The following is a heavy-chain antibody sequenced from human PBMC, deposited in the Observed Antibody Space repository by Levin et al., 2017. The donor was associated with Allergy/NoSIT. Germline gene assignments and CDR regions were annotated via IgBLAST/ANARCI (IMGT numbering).Heavy chain of an antibody. CDR3: ARENYFDY. CDR1: GGSISGYY. J-gene: IGHJ4*02. Sequence: SETLSLTCTVSGGSISGYYWGWIRQSPGKGLEWIGYIYYSGSTNYNPSLKSRVTISVDTSKNQFSLKLTSVTAADTAVYYCARENYFDYWGQGTLVTVSS. CDR2: IYYSGST. V-gene: IGHV4-59*01.